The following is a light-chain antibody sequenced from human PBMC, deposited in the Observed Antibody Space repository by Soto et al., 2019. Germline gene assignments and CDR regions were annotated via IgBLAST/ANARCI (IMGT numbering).Light chain of an antibody. CDR3: CPYAVSYTLNVV. V-gene: IGLV2-11*01. J-gene: IGLJ2*01. CDR2: DVS. CDR1: SSDVGGYNY. Sequence: QSALTQPRSVSGSPGQSVTISCTGTSSDVGGYNYVSWYQQHPAKAPKLMIYDVSKRPSGVPDRFSASKSGNTASLTISGLQAEDEAEYYFCPYAVSYTLNVVFGGGTKVTVL.